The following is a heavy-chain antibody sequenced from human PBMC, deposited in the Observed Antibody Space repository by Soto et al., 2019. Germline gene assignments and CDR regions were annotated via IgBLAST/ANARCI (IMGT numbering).Heavy chain of an antibody. V-gene: IGHV4-61*01. CDR1: GGSVSSGSYY. CDR3: ARGPPSPPYYGMDG. CDR2: IYYSGST. Sequence: PSETLSLTCTVSGGSVSSGSYYWRWMRQPPGKGLEWIGYIYYSGSTNYNPSLKSRVTISVDTSKNQFSLKLSSVTAADTAVYYCARGPPSPPYYGMDGWGQGTTVTVSS. J-gene: IGHJ6*02.